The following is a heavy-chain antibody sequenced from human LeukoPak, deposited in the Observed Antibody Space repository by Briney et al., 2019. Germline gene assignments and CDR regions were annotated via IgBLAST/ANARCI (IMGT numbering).Heavy chain of an antibody. J-gene: IGHJ3*02. CDR1: GYSFTSYW. CDR3: ARPRGTGDREEAFDI. CDR2: IYPGDSDT. V-gene: IGHV5-51*01. Sequence: GESLKISCKGSGYSFTSYWIGRVRQMPGKGLEWMGIIYPGDSDTRYSPSFQGQVTISADKSISPAYLQWSSLKASDTAMYYCARPRGTGDREEAFDIWGQGTMVTVSS. D-gene: IGHD7-27*01.